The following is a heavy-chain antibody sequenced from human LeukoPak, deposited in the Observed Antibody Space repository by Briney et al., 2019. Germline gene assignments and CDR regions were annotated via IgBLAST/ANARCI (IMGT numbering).Heavy chain of an antibody. J-gene: IGHJ3*02. Sequence: SETLSLTCTVSGGSISSYYWSWIRQPPGKGLEWIGYIYYSGSTNYNPSLKSRVTISVDTSKNQFSLKLSSVTAADTAVYYCARHGVRDKAFDMWGQGPMVIVSS. CDR1: GGSISSYY. CDR2: IYYSGST. V-gene: IGHV4-59*08. CDR3: ARHGVRDKAFDM. D-gene: IGHD3-10*01.